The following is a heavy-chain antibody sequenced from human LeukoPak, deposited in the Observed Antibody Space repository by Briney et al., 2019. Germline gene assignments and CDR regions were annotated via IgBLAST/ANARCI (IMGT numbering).Heavy chain of an antibody. D-gene: IGHD2-21*02. V-gene: IGHV3-23*01. CDR3: AQGGHDFNPFYY. J-gene: IGHJ4*02. CDR2: YKGGGGDP. Sequence: GGSLRLSRAAPGVSFSTCAMGWGRRAPGAGLECVSSYKGGGGDPFYADSVRGRFTVSRVKSKNTLYLQLSSLRPEDTAVYFCAQGGHDFNPFYYWGQGTLVTVSS. CDR1: GVSFSTCA.